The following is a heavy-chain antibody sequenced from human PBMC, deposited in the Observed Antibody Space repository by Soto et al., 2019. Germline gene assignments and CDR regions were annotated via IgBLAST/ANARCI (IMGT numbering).Heavy chain of an antibody. CDR2: ISSRGST. D-gene: IGHD7-27*01. CDR3: ARGRVWGYYDH. Sequence: QVQLQESGPGLVKPSQTLSLTCTVSGASISSDGYYWNWIRQHPGKGLEWIGYISSRGSTYYNPSLRSRLDISLDTSGNQFSLNLSSVTAADTAVYYCARGRVWGYYDHWGQGTLVTVSS. V-gene: IGHV4-31*03. J-gene: IGHJ4*02. CDR1: GASISSDGYY.